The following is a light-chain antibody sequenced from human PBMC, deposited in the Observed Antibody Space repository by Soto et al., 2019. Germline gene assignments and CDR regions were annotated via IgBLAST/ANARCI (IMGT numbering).Light chain of an antibody. CDR2: GDN. V-gene: IGLV1-40*01. CDR1: SSNIGADSG. J-gene: IGLJ3*02. Sequence: QPVLTQPPSVSGAPGQRVIISCTGSSSNIGADSGVHWYQQLPGTAPKLLIYGDNNRPSGVPDRFSGSKSGTSASLAITGLQAEDEADYYCQSYDSSLSGRVFGGGTKLTVL. CDR3: QSYDSSLSGRV.